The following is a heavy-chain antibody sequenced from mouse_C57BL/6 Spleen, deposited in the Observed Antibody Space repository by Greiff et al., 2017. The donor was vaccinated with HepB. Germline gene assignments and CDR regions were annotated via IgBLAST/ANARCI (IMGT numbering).Heavy chain of an antibody. J-gene: IGHJ2*01. CDR2: IYPGDGDT. Sequence: QVQLKESGAELVKPGASVKISCKASGYAFSSYWMNWVKQRPGKGLEWIGQIYPGDGDTNYNGKFKGKATLTADKSSSTAYMQLSSLTSEDSAVYFCARGVITRYFDYWGQGTTLTVSS. CDR3: ARGVITRYFDY. V-gene: IGHV1-80*01. CDR1: GYAFSSYW. D-gene: IGHD2-4*01.